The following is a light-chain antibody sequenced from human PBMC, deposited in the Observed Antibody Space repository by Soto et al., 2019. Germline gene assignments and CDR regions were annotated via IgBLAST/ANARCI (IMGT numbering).Light chain of an antibody. CDR3: QQYGSSPIT. V-gene: IGKV3-20*01. Sequence: EIFLTQSPFTLSLSPVEIATLSCRASQSVTSTFLAWYQQKPGQAPRLLIYGTSSRATGIPDRFSGSGSGTDFTLTISRLEPEDFAVYYCQQYGSSPITFGQGTKVDIK. J-gene: IGKJ1*01. CDR1: QSVTSTF. CDR2: GTS.